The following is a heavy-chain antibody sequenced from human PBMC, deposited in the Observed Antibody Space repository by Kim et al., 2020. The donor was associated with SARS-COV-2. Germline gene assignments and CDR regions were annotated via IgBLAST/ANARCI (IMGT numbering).Heavy chain of an antibody. V-gene: IGHV3-23*01. CDR3: ARDKAGSGYYFDY. Sequence: GGSLRLSCAASGFSFSTYAMGWVRQAPGKGLEWVSCITGSGDNTYFADSVQGHFSISRDNSRSTLFLAMNNLRAEDTAVYYCARDKAGSGYYFDYWGQGVLVTVSS. J-gene: IGHJ4*02. CDR1: GFSFSTYA. CDR2: ITGSGDNT. D-gene: IGHD6-19*01.